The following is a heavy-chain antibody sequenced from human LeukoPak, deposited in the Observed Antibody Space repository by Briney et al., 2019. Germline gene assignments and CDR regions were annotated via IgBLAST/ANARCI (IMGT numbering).Heavy chain of an antibody. V-gene: IGHV4-30-2*01. Sequence: SETLSLTCAVSGGSISSGGYSWSWIRRPPGKGLGWIPYIYHSASTYYNPSPKSRVTISVDRPNKQCSLKLSSVPAADTAVYYCASSSITMVRGVDYWGQGTLVTVSS. CDR2: IYHSAST. D-gene: IGHD3-10*01. CDR3: ASSSITMVRGVDY. J-gene: IGHJ4*02. CDR1: GGSISSGGYS.